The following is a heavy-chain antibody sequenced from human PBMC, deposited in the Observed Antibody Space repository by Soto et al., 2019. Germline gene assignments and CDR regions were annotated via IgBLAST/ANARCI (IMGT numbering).Heavy chain of an antibody. CDR2: IYFSGTT. J-gene: IGHJ4*02. CDR1: GVSISDTSYY. Sequence: SETLSLTXNVSGVSISDTSYYWGWIRQPPGKGLEWIGTIYFSGTTFYNPSLKSRLTISVDTSKNQFSLRLSSVTAADTAVYYCARHGSHWGQGTLVTVSS. CDR3: ARHGSH. V-gene: IGHV4-39*01.